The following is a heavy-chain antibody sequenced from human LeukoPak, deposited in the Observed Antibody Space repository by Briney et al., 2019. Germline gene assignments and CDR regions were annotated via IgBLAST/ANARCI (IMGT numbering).Heavy chain of an antibody. CDR3: TRATRGLSDY. V-gene: IGHV1-18*04. CDR2: ISPYNGDT. CDR1: GYIFTNYD. J-gene: IGHJ4*02. Sequence: ASVKVSCKTSGYIFTNYDINWERQAPGQGLEWMGWISPYNGDTKYAQKFQDRVTMSTDTSTSTTYMELRSLRSDDTAVYYCTRATRGLSDYWGQGTLVTVSS.